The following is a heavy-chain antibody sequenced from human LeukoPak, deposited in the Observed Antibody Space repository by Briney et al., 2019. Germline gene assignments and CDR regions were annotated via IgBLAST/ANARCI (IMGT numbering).Heavy chain of an antibody. J-gene: IGHJ4*02. D-gene: IGHD7-27*01. V-gene: IGHV1-2*02. CDR2: INPNSGGT. Sequence: ASVKVSCKASGYTFTGYYMNWVRQAPGQGLEWMGWINPNSGGTNYAQKFQGRVTMTRDTSISTAYMELSRLRSGDTAVYYCARDQTGDGFDYWGQGTLVTVSS. CDR3: ARDQTGDGFDY. CDR1: GYTFTGYY.